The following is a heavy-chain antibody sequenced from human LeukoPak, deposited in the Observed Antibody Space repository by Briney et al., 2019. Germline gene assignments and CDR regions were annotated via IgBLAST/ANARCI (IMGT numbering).Heavy chain of an antibody. CDR3: ASWGEGALDN. Sequence: GGSLRLSCAASGFTFDDYAMHWVRQAPGKGLEWVSGISSNSENRGYAESVKGRFTISRDNAKKSLYLQMNSLRVEDTGVYYCASWGEGALDNWGQGTLVTVSS. V-gene: IGHV3-9*01. J-gene: IGHJ4*02. CDR2: ISSNSENR. CDR1: GFTFDDYA. D-gene: IGHD1-26*01.